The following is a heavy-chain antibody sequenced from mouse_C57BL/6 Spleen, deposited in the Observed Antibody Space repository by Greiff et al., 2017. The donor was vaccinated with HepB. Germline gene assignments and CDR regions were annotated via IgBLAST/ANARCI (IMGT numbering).Heavy chain of an antibody. J-gene: IGHJ1*03. V-gene: IGHV1-80*01. CDR1: GYAFSSYW. D-gene: IGHD2-14*01. CDR2: IYPGDGDT. Sequence: VQLQQSGAELVKPGASVKISCKASGYAFSSYWMNWVKQRPGKGLEWIGQIYPGDGDTNYNGKFKGKATLTADKSSSTAYMQLSSLTSEDSAVYVCARGGEYDGDWYFDVWGTGTTVTVSS. CDR3: ARGGEYDGDWYFDV.